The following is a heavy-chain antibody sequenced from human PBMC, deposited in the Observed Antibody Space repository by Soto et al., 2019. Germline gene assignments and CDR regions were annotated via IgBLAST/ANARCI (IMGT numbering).Heavy chain of an antibody. Sequence: ASVKVSCKASGYTFASYYMHWVRQAPEQGLEWVGLINPSGGSTTYAQHFQGRVTMTRDTSTSTVYMELSSLTSEDTAVYYCTLLTLGATGKPDYWGQGTLVTVSS. CDR2: INPSGGST. CDR3: TLLTLGATGKPDY. CDR1: GYTFASYY. D-gene: IGHD1-1*01. J-gene: IGHJ4*02. V-gene: IGHV1-46*03.